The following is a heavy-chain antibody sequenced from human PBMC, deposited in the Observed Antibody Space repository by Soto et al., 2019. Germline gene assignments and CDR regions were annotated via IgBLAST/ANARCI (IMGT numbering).Heavy chain of an antibody. J-gene: IGHJ6*02. Sequence: PSETLSLTCAVYGGSFSGYYWSWIRQPPGKGLEWIGEINHSGSTNYNPSLKSRVTISVDTSKNQFSLKLSSVTAADTAVYYCARGYYYGPGSYYNDLYYYYGMDVWGQGTTVTVSS. V-gene: IGHV4-34*01. CDR3: ARGYYYGPGSYYNDLYYYYGMDV. CDR2: INHSGST. D-gene: IGHD3-10*01. CDR1: GGSFSGYY.